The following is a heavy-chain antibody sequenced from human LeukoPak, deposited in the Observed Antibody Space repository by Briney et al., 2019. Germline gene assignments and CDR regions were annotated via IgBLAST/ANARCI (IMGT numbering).Heavy chain of an antibody. Sequence: SETLSLTCTVSGGSISGFYWSWIRQPPGKGLEWIGYIYYSGSTNYNPSLKSRVTISVDTSKNQFSLKLSSVTAADTAVYYCARDNYGDYVDWFDPWGQGTLVTVSS. D-gene: IGHD4-17*01. CDR1: GGSISGFY. J-gene: IGHJ5*02. V-gene: IGHV4-59*01. CDR2: IYYSGST. CDR3: ARDNYGDYVDWFDP.